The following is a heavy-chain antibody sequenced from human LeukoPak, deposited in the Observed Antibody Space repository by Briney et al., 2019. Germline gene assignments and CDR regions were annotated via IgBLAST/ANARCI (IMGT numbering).Heavy chain of an antibody. D-gene: IGHD1-20*01. J-gene: IGHJ6*02. CDR1: GYTFTSDD. Sequence: VSVKVSCKASGYTFTSDDINWVRQATGQGLEWMGWMNPNSGNTGYAQKLQGRVNMTRNSSKNTAYMELSSLRSEDTAVYYCARSRPAPEGGYNWNVWKKQKDHYYGMDVWGQGTTVTVSS. V-gene: IGHV1-8*01. CDR3: ARSRPAPEGGYNWNVWKKQKDHYYGMDV. CDR2: MNPNSGNT.